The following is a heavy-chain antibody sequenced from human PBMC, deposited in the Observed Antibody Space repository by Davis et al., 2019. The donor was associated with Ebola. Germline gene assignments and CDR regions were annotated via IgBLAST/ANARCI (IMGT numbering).Heavy chain of an antibody. D-gene: IGHD1-26*01. CDR2: IYYTGTT. V-gene: IGHV4-59*01. CDR3: AALFSGRYLAYVDV. CDR1: GGSMTTYY. Sequence: MPSETLSLTCTVSGGSMTTYYWSWIRQPPGKGLECIGYIYYTGTTKYNPSLRSRVTISVDTSKNQFSLRLSSVSAADSAVYYCAALFSGRYLAYVDVWGKGTTVTVS. J-gene: IGHJ6*03.